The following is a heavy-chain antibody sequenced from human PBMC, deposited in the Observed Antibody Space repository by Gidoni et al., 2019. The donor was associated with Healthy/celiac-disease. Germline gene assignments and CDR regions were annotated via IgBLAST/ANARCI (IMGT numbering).Heavy chain of an antibody. CDR2: IYPGDSDT. D-gene: IGHD2-15*01. J-gene: IGHJ3*02. Sequence: EVQLVQSGAEAKTPGESLKISCKGYAYSFTSYWIGWVRQMPGKGLEWLWIIYPGDSDTSYSPSFQGQVTISADKSISTAYLQWSSLKASDTAMYYCAILGYCSGGSCPEAFDIWGQGTMVTVSS. V-gene: IGHV5-51*01. CDR1: AYSFTSYW. CDR3: AILGYCSGGSCPEAFDI.